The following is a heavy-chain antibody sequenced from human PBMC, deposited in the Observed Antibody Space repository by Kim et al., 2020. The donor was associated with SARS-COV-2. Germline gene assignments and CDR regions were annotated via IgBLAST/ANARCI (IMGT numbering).Heavy chain of an antibody. D-gene: IGHD3-10*01. Sequence: ASVKVSCKASGYTFTSYAMHWVRQAPGQRLEWMGWINAGNGNTKYSQKFQGRVTITRDTSASTAYMELSSLRSEDTAVYYCAREGGPIWFRERTPDFDYWGQGTLVTVSS. CDR2: INAGNGNT. J-gene: IGHJ4*02. CDR1: GYTFTSYA. V-gene: IGHV1-3*01. CDR3: AREGGPIWFRERTPDFDY.